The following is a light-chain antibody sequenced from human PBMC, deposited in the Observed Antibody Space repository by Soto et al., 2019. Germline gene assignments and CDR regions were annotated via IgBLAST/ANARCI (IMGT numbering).Light chain of an antibody. CDR1: QGISSY. CDR3: QQYGRSPYT. V-gene: IGKV1-8*01. Sequence: AIRMTQSPSSLSASTGDRVTLTCRASQGISSYVAWYQQKPGQAPKLLIYAASTLPSGVPSRFSGSGSGTDFTLTISLLQAEDFATYYCQQYGRSPYTFGRGTRLEI. J-gene: IGKJ2*01. CDR2: AAS.